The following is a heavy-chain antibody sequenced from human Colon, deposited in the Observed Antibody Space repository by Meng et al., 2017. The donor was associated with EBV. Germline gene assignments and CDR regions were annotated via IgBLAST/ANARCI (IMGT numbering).Heavy chain of an antibody. J-gene: IGHJ5*02. CDR3: ARGGGVIKGLVTWFDP. D-gene: IGHD2-8*01. V-gene: IGHV4-34*01. Sequence: VQLQQGGGGLVEPSEALSHTCGVYGGSLSGYYWSWIRQTPGKGLEWIGEINHSGTINYNPSLRSRVTISVDRSNNQFSLRLSSVTAADTAVYYCARGGGVIKGLVTWFDPWGQGTVVTVSS. CDR1: GGSLSGYY. CDR2: INHSGTI.